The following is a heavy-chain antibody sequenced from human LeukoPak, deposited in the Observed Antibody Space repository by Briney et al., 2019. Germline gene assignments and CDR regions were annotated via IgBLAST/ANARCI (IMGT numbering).Heavy chain of an antibody. D-gene: IGHD2-8*02. V-gene: IGHV3-15*01. J-gene: IGHJ4*02. CDR1: EFTFSDAW. CDR3: TTVTVCTGSSCPGAFDH. CDR2: IKNKFNVETT. Sequence: PGGSLRLSCAASEFTFSDAWMNWVRQAPGKGLEWVGRIKNKFNVETTDYAAPVKGRFTISRDDSKKTLYLQMNSLKADDTAVYFCTTVTVCTGSSCPGAFDHWGQGTLVTVSS.